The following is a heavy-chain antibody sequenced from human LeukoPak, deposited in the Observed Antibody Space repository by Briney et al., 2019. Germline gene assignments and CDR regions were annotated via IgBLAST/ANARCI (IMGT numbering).Heavy chain of an antibody. CDR2: IYRGGST. J-gene: IGHJ4*02. Sequence: GGSLRLSCAASGFTFTNYAMSWVCQTPGKGLEWVSIIYRGGSTYYADFVKGRFAVSRDNSKNTLYLQMNSLRADDTAVYYCARDYGRAMVRGVIIPFDYWGQGTLVTVSS. V-gene: IGHV3-53*01. CDR3: ARDYGRAMVRGVIIPFDY. CDR1: GFTFTNYA. D-gene: IGHD3-10*01.